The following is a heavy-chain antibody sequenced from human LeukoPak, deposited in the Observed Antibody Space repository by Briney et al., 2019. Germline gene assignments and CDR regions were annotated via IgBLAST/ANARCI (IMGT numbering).Heavy chain of an antibody. D-gene: IGHD6-19*01. Sequence: QTGGSLRLSCAASGFTFSSYAMSWVRQAPGKGLEWVSAISGSGGSTYYADSVKGRFTISRDNSKNTLYLQMNSLRAEDTAVYYCAKDLRIAVAGTGEYFQHWGQGTLVTVSS. J-gene: IGHJ1*01. CDR3: AKDLRIAVAGTGEYFQH. CDR2: ISGSGGST. CDR1: GFTFSSYA. V-gene: IGHV3-23*01.